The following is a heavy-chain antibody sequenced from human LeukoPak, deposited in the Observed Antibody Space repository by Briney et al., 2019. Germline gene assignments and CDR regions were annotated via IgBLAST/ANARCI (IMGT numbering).Heavy chain of an antibody. CDR3: ARQAYCGGDCSANFDY. D-gene: IGHD2-21*02. CDR2: ISPGDSDA. J-gene: IGHJ4*02. CDR1: GYRFTSHW. V-gene: IGHV5-51*01. Sequence: GESLKISCKGSGYRFTSHWIGWVRQMPGRGLEWMGIISPGDSDARYSPSFQGQVTISADKSINTAYLQWSSLKASDTAMHYCARQAYCGGDCSANFDYWGQGTLVTVSS.